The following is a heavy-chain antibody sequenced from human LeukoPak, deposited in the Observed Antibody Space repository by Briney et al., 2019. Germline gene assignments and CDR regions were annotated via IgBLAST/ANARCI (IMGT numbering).Heavy chain of an antibody. CDR2: ISSSGSTI. CDR3: AKTWAVAGTVFDY. V-gene: IGHV3-48*03. D-gene: IGHD6-19*01. Sequence: GGSLRLSCAASGFTFSSYEMNWVRQAPGKGLEWVSYISSSGSTIYYADSVKGRFTISRDNAKNSLYLQMNSLRAEDTAVYYCAKTWAVAGTVFDYWGQGTLVTVSS. CDR1: GFTFSSYE. J-gene: IGHJ4*02.